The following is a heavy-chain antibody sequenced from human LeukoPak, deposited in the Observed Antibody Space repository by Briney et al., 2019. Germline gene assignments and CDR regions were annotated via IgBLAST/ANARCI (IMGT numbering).Heavy chain of an antibody. D-gene: IGHD6-13*01. J-gene: IGHJ6*03. CDR1: GFTFSSYS. CDR2: ISSSSSYI. CDR3: ASGPAWYSSSWSYYYYYYMDV. V-gene: IGHV3-21*01. Sequence: GGSLRLSCAASGFTFSSYSMNWVRQAPGKGLEWVSSISSSSSYIYYADSVKGRFTISRDNAKNSLYLQMNSLRAEDTAVYYCASGPAWYSSSWSYYYYYYMDVWGKGTTVTVSS.